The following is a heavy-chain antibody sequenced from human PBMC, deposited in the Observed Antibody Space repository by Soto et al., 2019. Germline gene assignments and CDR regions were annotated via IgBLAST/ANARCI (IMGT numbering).Heavy chain of an antibody. CDR2: IYYSGST. CDR1: GGSISSYY. D-gene: IGHD3-22*01. V-gene: IGHV4-59*01. CDR3: ARSGAYYYDSSGWTRGAFDI. Sequence: ASETLSLTCTVSGGSISSYYWSWIRQPPGKGLEWIGYIYYSGSTNYNPSLKSRVTISVDTSKNQFSLKLSSVTAADTAVYYCARSGAYYYDSSGWTRGAFDIWGQGTMVT. J-gene: IGHJ3*02.